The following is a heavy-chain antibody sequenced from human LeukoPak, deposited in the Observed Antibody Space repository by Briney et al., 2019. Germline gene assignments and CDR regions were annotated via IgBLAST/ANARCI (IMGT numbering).Heavy chain of an antibody. J-gene: IGHJ4*02. CDR2: SYHRGST. V-gene: IGHV4-59*01. CDR3: ARDRELGY. Sequence: SETLSLTCTVSGVSINNYYWGWIRQSPGKGPEWIGWSYHRGSTSYNPSLKSRVAISVDTSKNQFSLKLSSVTAADTAAYYCARDRELGYWGQGTLVIVSS. CDR1: GVSINNYY.